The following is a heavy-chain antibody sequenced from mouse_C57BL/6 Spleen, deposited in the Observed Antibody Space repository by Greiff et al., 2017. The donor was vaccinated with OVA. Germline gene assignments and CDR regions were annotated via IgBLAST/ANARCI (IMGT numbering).Heavy chain of an antibody. Sequence: QVQLQQSGAELVRPGTSVKMSCKASGYTFTNYWIGWAKQRPGHGLEWIGDIYPGGGYTNYNEKFKGKATLTADKSSSTAYMQFSSLTSEDSAIYYCARKTYYDREAWFAYWGQGTLVTVSA. CDR3: ARKTYYDREAWFAY. J-gene: IGHJ3*01. CDR2: IYPGGGYT. D-gene: IGHD2-4*01. CDR1: GYTFTNYW. V-gene: IGHV1-63*01.